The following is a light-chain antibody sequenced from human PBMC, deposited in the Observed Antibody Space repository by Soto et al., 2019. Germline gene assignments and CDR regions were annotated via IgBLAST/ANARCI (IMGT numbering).Light chain of an antibody. Sequence: EIVMTQSPATLSVPPGERATLSCRAIHSVSTNFAWYQQKPGQAPRLLIYGASNRATGIPDRFSGSGSGTDFTLTISSLQAEDVAVYYCQQYYSTLWTFGQGTKVDIK. CDR2: GAS. CDR1: HSVSTN. CDR3: QQYYSTLWT. V-gene: IGKV3D-15*01. J-gene: IGKJ1*01.